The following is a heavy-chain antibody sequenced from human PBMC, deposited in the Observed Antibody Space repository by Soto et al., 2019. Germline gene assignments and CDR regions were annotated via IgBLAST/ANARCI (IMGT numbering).Heavy chain of an antibody. J-gene: IGHJ6*02. V-gene: IGHV5-51*01. CDR1: GYSFTSYW. D-gene: IGHD6-13*01. Sequence: PGESLKISCKGSGYSFTSYWIGWVRQMPGKGLEWMGIIYPGDSDTRYSPSFQGQVTISADKSISTAYLQWSSLKASDTAIYNWSRTAAAGKDYYGVDVWGQGTTLTVSS. CDR3: SRTAAAGKDYYGVDV. CDR2: IYPGDSDT.